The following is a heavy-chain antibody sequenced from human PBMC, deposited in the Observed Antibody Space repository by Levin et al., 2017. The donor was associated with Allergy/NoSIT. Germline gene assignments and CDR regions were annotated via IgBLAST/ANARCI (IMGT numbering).Heavy chain of an antibody. Sequence: GGSLRLSCAASGLTFSSYAVNWVRRAPGKGLEWVSVISGSGGSTFYAASVKGRFTISRDNSKNTVFLQMHSLRVEDTAIYYCAKDSLHEEVSANFWYFDLWGRGTLVTVSS. CDR3: AKDSLHEEVSANFWYFDL. CDR2: ISGSGGST. V-gene: IGHV3-23*01. CDR1: GLTFSSYA. J-gene: IGHJ2*01. D-gene: IGHD2-15*01.